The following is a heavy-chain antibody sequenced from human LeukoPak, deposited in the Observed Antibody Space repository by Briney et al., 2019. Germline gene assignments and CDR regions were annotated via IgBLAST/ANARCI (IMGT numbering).Heavy chain of an antibody. CDR2: INPHSDGT. V-gene: IGHV1-2*02. Sequence: ASVKVSCETSGFTFTVYYMHWVRQAPGQGLEWMGWINPHSDGTNYAQKFQGRITLTRDTSITTAYMELRGLRYDDTAVYYCARADRSDWYFGYWGQGTLVTVSS. CDR3: ARADRSDWYFGY. D-gene: IGHD3-22*01. J-gene: IGHJ4*02. CDR1: GFTFTVYY.